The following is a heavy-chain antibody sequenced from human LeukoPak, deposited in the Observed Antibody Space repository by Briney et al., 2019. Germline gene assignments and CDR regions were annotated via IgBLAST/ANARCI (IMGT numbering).Heavy chain of an antibody. V-gene: IGHV4-59*01. D-gene: IGHD2-2*01. CDR3: ARGVVPAAPTLFAY. CDR1: GGSISSYY. Sequence: SETLSLTCTVSGGSISSYYWSWIRQPPGKGLEWIGYIYYSGSTNYNPSLKSRVTISVDTSKNQFSLKLSSVTAADTAVYYCARGVVPAAPTLFAYWGQGTLVTVSS. CDR2: IYYSGST. J-gene: IGHJ4*02.